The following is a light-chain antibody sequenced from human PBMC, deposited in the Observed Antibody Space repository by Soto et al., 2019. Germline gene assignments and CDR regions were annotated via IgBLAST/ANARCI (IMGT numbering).Light chain of an antibody. Sequence: QSALTQPASVSGSPGQPITISCTGTSSDVGANNYVSWYQQLPGKAPKLMIYDVSNRPSGVSNRFSGSKSGNTASLTISGLQAEDEADYYCSSYTTSNTLGFGGGTQLTVL. J-gene: IGLJ2*01. CDR3: SSYTTSNTLG. CDR2: DVS. CDR1: SSDVGANNY. V-gene: IGLV2-14*01.